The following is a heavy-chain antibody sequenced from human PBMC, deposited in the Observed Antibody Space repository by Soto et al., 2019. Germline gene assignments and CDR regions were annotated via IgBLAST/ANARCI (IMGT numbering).Heavy chain of an antibody. D-gene: IGHD1-20*01. CDR3: ARSRYNSLLDY. J-gene: IGHJ4*02. CDR1: GGSISSSSYY. Sequence: QLQLQESGPGLVKPSETLSLTCTVSGGSISSSSYYWGWIRQPPGKGLEWIGSIYYSGSTYYNPSLKCRVTISVDTSKNQFSLKLSSVTAADTAVYYCARSRYNSLLDYWGQGTLVTVSS. V-gene: IGHV4-39*01. CDR2: IYYSGST.